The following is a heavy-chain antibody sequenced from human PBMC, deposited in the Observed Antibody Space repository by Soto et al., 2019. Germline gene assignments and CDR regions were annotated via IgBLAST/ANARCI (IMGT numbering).Heavy chain of an antibody. V-gene: IGHV6-1*01. CDR1: GDSVSRTSVA. CDR2: TYYRSKWNS. Sequence: QVPLHQSGPGLVKPSQTLSLTCAISGDSVSRTSVAWNWIRQSPSRGLEWLGRTYYRSKWNSDYAVSVRGPITINPDTSKSQFSPQLNSVTPEDTAVYYCVRGQFSAFDCWGQGTLVTVSS. CDR3: VRGQFSAFDC. J-gene: IGHJ4*02.